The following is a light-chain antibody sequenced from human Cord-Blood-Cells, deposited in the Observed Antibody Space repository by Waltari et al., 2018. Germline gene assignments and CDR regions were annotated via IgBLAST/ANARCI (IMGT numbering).Light chain of an antibody. CDR2: AAS. CDR1: QSMSSY. J-gene: IGKJ1*01. CDR3: QQCYSTPPT. Sequence: DIQMTHSPSSLSASVADRVTITCRASQSMSSYLNQYQQKPGKAAKLRISAASSLQSWVPSRLSGSVSETAFTLTISSLQPEDFATNYCQQCYSTPPTFGQGTKLEIK. V-gene: IGKV1-39*01.